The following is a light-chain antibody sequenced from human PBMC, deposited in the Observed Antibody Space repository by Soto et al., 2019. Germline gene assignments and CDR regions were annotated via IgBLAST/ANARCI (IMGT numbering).Light chain of an antibody. Sequence: FMTQSPSTLSVSPVEIATLSCTASQSINSNLAWYQQRPGQAPRLLIYGASTRATGIPARFSGSGSGTEFTLTISSLQSEDFAVYYCQQYNNWWTFGQGTKVDIK. V-gene: IGKV3-15*01. CDR1: QSINSN. CDR2: GAS. J-gene: IGKJ1*01. CDR3: QQYNNWWT.